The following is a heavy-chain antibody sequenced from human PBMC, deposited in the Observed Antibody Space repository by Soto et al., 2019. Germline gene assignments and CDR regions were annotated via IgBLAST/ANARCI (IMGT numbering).Heavy chain of an antibody. CDR1: GFTFSSFG. CDR2: ISHDGNKR. D-gene: IGHD1-26*01. V-gene: IGHV3-30*18. Sequence: PGGSLRLSCAASGFTFSSFGMHWVRQAPGKGLGWVAVISHDGNKRYSADSVKGRFTISRDNSKNTLYLQINSLRAEDTAVYYCAKGLGVAWELPDYWGQGTLVTVSS. J-gene: IGHJ4*02. CDR3: AKGLGVAWELPDY.